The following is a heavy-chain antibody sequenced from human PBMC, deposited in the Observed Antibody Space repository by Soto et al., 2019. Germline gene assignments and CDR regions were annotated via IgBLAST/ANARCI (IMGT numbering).Heavy chain of an antibody. V-gene: IGHV3-53*01. CDR3: ARSSNSIAAAGTGFDY. J-gene: IGHJ4*02. Sequence: GGSMRLSCAASGFTVSSNYMSWVRQAPGKGLEWVSVIYSGGSTYYADSVKGRFTISRDNSKNTLYLQMNSLRAEDTAVYYCARSSNSIAAAGTGFDYWGQGTLVTVSS. D-gene: IGHD6-13*01. CDR1: GFTVSSNY. CDR2: IYSGGST.